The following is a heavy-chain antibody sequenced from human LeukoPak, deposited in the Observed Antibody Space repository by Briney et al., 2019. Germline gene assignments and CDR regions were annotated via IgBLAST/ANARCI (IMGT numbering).Heavy chain of an antibody. CDR3: ARDIHSYGYSKYTFDY. D-gene: IGHD5-18*01. CDR1: GFTFSSYG. V-gene: IGHV3-23*01. CDR2: ISGSGGST. Sequence: GGSLRLSCAASGFTFSSYGMSWVRQAPGKGLEWVSAISGSGGSTYYADSVKGRFTISRDNSKNTLYLQMNSLRAEDTAVYYCARDIHSYGYSKYTFDYWGQGTLVTVSS. J-gene: IGHJ4*02.